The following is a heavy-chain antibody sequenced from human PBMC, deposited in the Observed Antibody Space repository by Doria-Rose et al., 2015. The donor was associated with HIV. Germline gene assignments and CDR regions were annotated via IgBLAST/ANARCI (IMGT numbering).Heavy chain of an antibody. J-gene: IGHJ4*02. CDR1: GVSLSSPGMG. CDR3: ARIKSSRWYHKYYFDF. V-gene: IGHV2-26*01. D-gene: IGHD6-13*01. CDR2: IFSDDER. Sequence: QITLKESGPVLVKPTETLTLICTVSGVSLSSPGMGVSWTRQPPGKALEWLANIFSDDERSYKTSLKSRLTISRGTSKSQVVLTMTDMDPVDTATYYCARIKSSRWYHKYYFDFWGQGTLVIVSA.